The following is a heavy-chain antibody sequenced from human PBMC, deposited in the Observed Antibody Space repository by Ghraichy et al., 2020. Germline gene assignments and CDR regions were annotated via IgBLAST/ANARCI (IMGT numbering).Heavy chain of an antibody. D-gene: IGHD5-18*01. CDR3: ARSSGYSYGAYLPFDY. CDR2: IDWDDDK. Sequence: SGPTLVKPTQTLTLTCTFSGFSLGTSGMCVSWIRQPPGKALEWLARIDWDDDKYYSTSLKTRLTISKDTSKNQVVLTMTNMDPVDTATYYCARSSGYSYGAYLPFDYWGQGTLVTVSS. J-gene: IGHJ4*02. V-gene: IGHV2-70*11. CDR1: GFSLGTSGMC.